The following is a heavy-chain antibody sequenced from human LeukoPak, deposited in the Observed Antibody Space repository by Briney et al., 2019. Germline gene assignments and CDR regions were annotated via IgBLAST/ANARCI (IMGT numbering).Heavy chain of an antibody. CDR3: ARVKSTILRYFER. V-gene: IGHV4-34*01. J-gene: IGHJ4*02. CDR1: GESFSGYY. CDR2: INHSGST. D-gene: IGHD3-9*01. Sequence: PSETLSLTCAVYGESFSGYYWSWIRQPPGKGLEWIGEINHSGSTNYNPSLKSRVTISVDTSKNQFSLKLSSVTAADTAVYYCARVKSTILRYFERWGQGTLVTVSS.